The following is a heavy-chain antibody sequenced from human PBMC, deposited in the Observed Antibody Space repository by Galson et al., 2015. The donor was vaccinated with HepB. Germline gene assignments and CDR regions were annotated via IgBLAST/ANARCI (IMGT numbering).Heavy chain of an antibody. Sequence: SVKVSCKASGGTFSSYTISWVRQAPGQGLEWMGRIIPILGIANYAQKFQGRVTITADKSTSTAYMELSSLRSEDTAVYYCARVPSGYYYFDYWGQGTLVTVSS. J-gene: IGHJ4*02. CDR3: ARVPSGYYYFDY. D-gene: IGHD3-3*01. CDR2: IIPILGIA. CDR1: GGTFSSYT. V-gene: IGHV1-69*02.